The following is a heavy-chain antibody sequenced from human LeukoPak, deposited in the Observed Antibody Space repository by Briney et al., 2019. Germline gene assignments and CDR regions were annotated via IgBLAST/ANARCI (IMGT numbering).Heavy chain of an antibody. CDR2: ISSSGSYI. CDR1: GFTFSSYS. CDR3: ARDWGRSTSCYSD. D-gene: IGHD2-2*01. V-gene: IGHV3-21*01. J-gene: IGHJ4*02. Sequence: PGGSLRLSCAASGFTFSSYSMSWVRQAPGKGLEWVSSISSSGSYIYYADSMKGRFTISRDNAKNSLYLQMNSLRAEDTAVYYCARDWGRSTSCYSDWGQGTLVTVSS.